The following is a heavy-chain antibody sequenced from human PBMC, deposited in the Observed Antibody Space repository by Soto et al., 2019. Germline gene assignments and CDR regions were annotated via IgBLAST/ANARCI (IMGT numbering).Heavy chain of an antibody. V-gene: IGHV3-48*02. D-gene: IGHD6-13*01. Sequence: PGGSLRLSCAASGFTFSSYSMNWVRQAPGKGLEWVSYISSSSSTIYYADSVKGRFTISRDNAKNSLYLQMNSLRDEDTAVYYCAREEWAAAGFYYFDYWGQGTLVTVSS. CDR1: GFTFSSYS. CDR3: AREEWAAAGFYYFDY. CDR2: ISSSSSTI. J-gene: IGHJ4*02.